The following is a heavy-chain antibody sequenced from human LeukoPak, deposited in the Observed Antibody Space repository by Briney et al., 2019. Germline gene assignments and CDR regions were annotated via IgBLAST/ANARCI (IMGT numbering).Heavy chain of an antibody. CDR1: GGSISSYY. CDR3: ARQRIAAPDY. Sequence: SETLSLTCTVSGGSISSYYWSWIRQPAGKGLEWIGRIYTSGSTYYNPSLKSRVTISVDTSKNQFSLKLRSETAADTAVYYCARQRIAAPDYWGQGTLVTVSS. J-gene: IGHJ4*02. V-gene: IGHV4-4*07. CDR2: IYTSGST. D-gene: IGHD6-13*01.